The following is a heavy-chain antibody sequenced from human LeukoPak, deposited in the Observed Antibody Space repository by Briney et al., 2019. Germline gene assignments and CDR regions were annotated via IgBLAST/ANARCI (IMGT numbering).Heavy chain of an antibody. CDR2: INPNSGGT. Sequence: ASVKVSCKASGYTFTGYYMHWVRQAPGQGLEWMGWINPNSGGTNYAQKFQGRVTMTRDTSISTAYMELSGLRSDDTAVYYCARDLGAYYYDSSGSQPGDAFDIWGQGTMVTVSS. J-gene: IGHJ3*02. D-gene: IGHD3-22*01. CDR1: GYTFTGYY. V-gene: IGHV1-2*02. CDR3: ARDLGAYYYDSSGSQPGDAFDI.